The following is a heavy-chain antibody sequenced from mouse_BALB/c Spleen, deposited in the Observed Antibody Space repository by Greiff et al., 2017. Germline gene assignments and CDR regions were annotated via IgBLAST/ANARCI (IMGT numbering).Heavy chain of an antibody. CDR1: GYTFTSYW. CDR2: INPSTGYT. CDR3: ARERGLY. Sequence: VQLQQSGAELAKPGASVKMSCKASGYTFTSYWMHWVNQRPGQGLEWIGYINPSTGYTEYNQKFKDKATLTADKSSSTAYMQLSSLTSEDSAVYYCARERGLYWGQGTTLTVSS. V-gene: IGHV1-7*01. J-gene: IGHJ2*01.